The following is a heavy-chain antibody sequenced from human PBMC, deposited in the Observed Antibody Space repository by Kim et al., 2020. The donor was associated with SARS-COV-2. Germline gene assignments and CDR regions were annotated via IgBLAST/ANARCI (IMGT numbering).Heavy chain of an antibody. CDR3: ARGITMVRGVVGPFDY. V-gene: IGHV4-30-2*01. Sequence: SLKSRVTISVDRSKNQFSLKLSSVTAADTAVYYCARGITMVRGVVGPFDYWGQGTLVTVSS. D-gene: IGHD3-10*01. J-gene: IGHJ4*02.